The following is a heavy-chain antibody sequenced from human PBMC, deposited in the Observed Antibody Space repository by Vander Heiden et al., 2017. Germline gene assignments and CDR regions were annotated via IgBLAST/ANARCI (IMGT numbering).Heavy chain of an antibody. J-gene: IGHJ3*02. Sequence: QVQLVQSGAEVKKPGASVTVSCKASGYPFSSYDVNWVRQAAGQGLEWMGWMNPNSGNTGYAQKFQGRVTMTRSTSISTAYMELSSLTSEDTAVYYCAREGVVVTPIPDPFDIWGQGTMVTVSS. CDR3: AREGVVVTPIPDPFDI. CDR1: GYPFSSYD. V-gene: IGHV1-8*01. D-gene: IGHD2-21*02. CDR2: MNPNSGNT.